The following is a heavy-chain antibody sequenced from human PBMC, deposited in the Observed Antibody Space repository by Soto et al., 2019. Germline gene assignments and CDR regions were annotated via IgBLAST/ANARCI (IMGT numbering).Heavy chain of an antibody. CDR3: AKARKPHSSGWYVQGFDY. J-gene: IGHJ4*02. CDR2: ISGSGGST. D-gene: IGHD6-19*01. V-gene: IGHV3-23*01. CDR1: GFTFSSYA. Sequence: EVQLLESGGGLVQPGGSLRLSCAASGFTFSSYAMSWVRQAPGKGLEWVSAISGSGGSTYYADSVKGRFTISRDNSKNTLYLQMNSLRAEDTAVYYCAKARKPHSSGWYVQGFDYWGQGTLVTVSS.